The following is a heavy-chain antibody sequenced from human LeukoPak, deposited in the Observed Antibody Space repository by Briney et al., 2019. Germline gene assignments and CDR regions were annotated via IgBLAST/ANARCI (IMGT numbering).Heavy chain of an antibody. Sequence: MASETLSLTCTVSGGSISSGGYYWSWIRQPPGKGLEWIGYIYHSGSTYYNPSLKSRVTISVDRSKNQFSLKLSSVTAADTAVYYCAREKLYYYDSSGYYSPGTDAFDIWGQGTMVTVSS. D-gene: IGHD3-22*01. J-gene: IGHJ3*02. V-gene: IGHV4-30-2*01. CDR1: GGSISSGGYY. CDR2: IYHSGST. CDR3: AREKLYYYDSSGYYSPGTDAFDI.